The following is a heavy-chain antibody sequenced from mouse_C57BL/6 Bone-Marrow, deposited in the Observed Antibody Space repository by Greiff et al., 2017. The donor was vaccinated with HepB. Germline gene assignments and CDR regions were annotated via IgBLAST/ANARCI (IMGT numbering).Heavy chain of an antibody. Sequence: VQLQQSGAELVRPGASVKLSCTASGFTIKDYYMHWVKQRPEQGLEWIGRIDPEDGVTEYAPKFQGKATMTADTSSNTAYLQLSSLTSEDTAVYYCTTSGCYSSSYAWFAYWGQGTLVTVSA. CDR3: TTSGCYSSSYAWFAY. CDR2: IDPEDGVT. V-gene: IGHV14-1*01. D-gene: IGHD1-1*01. CDR1: GFTIKDYY. J-gene: IGHJ3*01.